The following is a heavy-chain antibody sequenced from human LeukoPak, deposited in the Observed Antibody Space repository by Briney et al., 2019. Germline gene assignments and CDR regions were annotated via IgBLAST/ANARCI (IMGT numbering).Heavy chain of an antibody. CDR3: ARDPSYNPNWFDP. V-gene: IGHV1-2*02. CDR2: INPNSGGT. J-gene: IGHJ5*02. D-gene: IGHD1-14*01. Sequence: GASVKVSCKASGYTFTGYYMHWVRQAPGQGLEWMGWINPNSGGTNYAQKFQGRVTMTRDTSISTAYMELSRLRSDDTAVYYCARDPSYNPNWFDPWGQGTLVTVSS. CDR1: GYTFTGYY.